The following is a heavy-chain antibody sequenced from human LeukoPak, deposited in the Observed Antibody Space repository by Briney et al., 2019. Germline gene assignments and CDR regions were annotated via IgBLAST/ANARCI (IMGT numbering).Heavy chain of an antibody. J-gene: IGHJ3*02. V-gene: IGHV4-38-2*02. D-gene: IGHD3-3*01. CDR3: ARGVDLDAFDI. CDR2: IYHSGST. CDR1: GYSISSGYY. Sequence: SETLSLTCTVSGYSISSGYYWGWIRQPPGKGLEWVGSIYHSGSTYYNPSLKSRVTISVDTSKNQFSLKLSSVTAADTAVYYCARGVDLDAFDIXGQGTMVTVSS.